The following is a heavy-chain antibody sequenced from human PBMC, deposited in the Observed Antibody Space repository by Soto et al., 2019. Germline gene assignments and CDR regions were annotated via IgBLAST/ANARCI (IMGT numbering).Heavy chain of an antibody. CDR3: ARDGDYYGMDV. J-gene: IGHJ6*02. D-gene: IGHD3-3*01. CDR1: GFTSTDHA. Sequence: PGGSLRLSCTFSGFTSTDHALTWVRQAPGKGLEWVAFSTGHSYGGTTDYAASVKGRFTISRDDSKSIAYLQMNSLQIADTAIYYCARDGDYYGMDVWGQGTTVTVSS. CDR2: STGHSYGGTT. V-gene: IGHV3-49*04.